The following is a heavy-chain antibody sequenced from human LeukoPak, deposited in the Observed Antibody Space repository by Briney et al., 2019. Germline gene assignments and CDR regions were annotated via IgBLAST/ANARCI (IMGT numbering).Heavy chain of an antibody. CDR2: ISGSGGST. Sequence: PGGSLRLSCAASGFAFSRYAMSWVRQAPGKGLEWVSAISGSGGSTYYADSVKGRFTISRDNSKNTLYLQMNSLRAEDTAVYYCAKLGSMVRGVLGYFDYWGQGTLVTVSS. V-gene: IGHV3-23*01. D-gene: IGHD3-10*01. CDR3: AKLGSMVRGVLGYFDY. J-gene: IGHJ4*02. CDR1: GFAFSRYA.